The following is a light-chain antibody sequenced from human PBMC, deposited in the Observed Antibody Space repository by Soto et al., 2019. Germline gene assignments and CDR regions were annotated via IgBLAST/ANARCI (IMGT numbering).Light chain of an antibody. J-gene: IGKJ1*01. Sequence: EIVMTQSPATLSVSPGERATLSCRASQSDSSNLAWYQQKPGQAPRLLIYGASTRATGIPARFSGSGSGTEFTLTISSLQSEDFAVYYCQQYNNWRPQTFGQGTKVEIK. CDR3: QQYNNWRPQT. CDR1: QSDSSN. CDR2: GAS. V-gene: IGKV3-15*01.